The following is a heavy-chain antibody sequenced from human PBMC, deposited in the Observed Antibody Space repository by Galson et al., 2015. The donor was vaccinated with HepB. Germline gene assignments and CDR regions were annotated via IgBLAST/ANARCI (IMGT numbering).Heavy chain of an antibody. CDR3: ARGRSGVAFLNFDY. V-gene: IGHV1-69*13. CDR2: IIPIFGTA. Sequence: SVKVSCKASGGTFSSYAISWVRQAPGQGLEWMGGIIPIFGTANYAQKFQGRVTITADESTSTAYMELSSLRSEDTAVYYCARGRSGVAFLNFDYWGQGTLVTVSS. D-gene: IGHD3-3*01. CDR1: GGTFSSYA. J-gene: IGHJ4*02.